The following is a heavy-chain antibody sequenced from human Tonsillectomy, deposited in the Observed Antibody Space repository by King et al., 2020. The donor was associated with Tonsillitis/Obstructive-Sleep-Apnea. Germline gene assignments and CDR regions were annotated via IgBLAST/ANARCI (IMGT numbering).Heavy chain of an antibody. CDR1: RFTFSSYW. Sequence: VQLVESGGGLVQPGGSLRLSCAASRFTFSSYWMSWVRQAPGKGPEGVANIKQDGSEKYYVDSVKGRFTISRDNAKNSLYLQMNSLRAEDTAVYYCAGDGGVGEGDVWGKGTTVTVSS. J-gene: IGHJ6*04. V-gene: IGHV3-7*01. D-gene: IGHD3-16*01. CDR2: IKQDGSEK. CDR3: AGDGGVGEGDV.